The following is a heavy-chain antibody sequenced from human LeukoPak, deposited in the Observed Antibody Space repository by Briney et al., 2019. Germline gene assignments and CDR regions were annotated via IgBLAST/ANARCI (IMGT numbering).Heavy chain of an antibody. Sequence: GESLKICCKGSGYSFTNYWIGWVRQVPGKGLEWMGIIYPGDSDTRYSPSFQGQVTISADKSISTAYLQWSSLKASDTAMYFCARRDTTGSIDYWGQGTLVTVSS. CDR1: GYSFTNYW. D-gene: IGHD6-19*01. J-gene: IGHJ4*02. CDR3: ARRDTTGSIDY. CDR2: IYPGDSDT. V-gene: IGHV5-51*01.